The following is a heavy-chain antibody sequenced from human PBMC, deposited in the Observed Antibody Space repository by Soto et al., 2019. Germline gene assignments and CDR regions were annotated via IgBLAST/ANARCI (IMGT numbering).Heavy chain of an antibody. V-gene: IGHV1-2*04. CDR2: INPNSGGT. CDR3: ARGPLFDYSSSSRGYFDY. D-gene: IGHD6-6*01. J-gene: IGHJ4*02. Sequence: ASVKVSCKASGYTFTGYYMHWVRQAPGQGLEWMGWINPNSGGTNYAQKFQGWVTMTRDTSISTAYMELSRLRSDDTAEYYCARGPLFDYSSSSRGYFDYWGQGTLVTVS. CDR1: GYTFTGYY.